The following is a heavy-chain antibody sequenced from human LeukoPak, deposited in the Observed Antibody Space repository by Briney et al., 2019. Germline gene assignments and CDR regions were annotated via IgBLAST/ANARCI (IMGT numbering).Heavy chain of an antibody. CDR3: ARVADSSGWHYYFDY. D-gene: IGHD6-19*01. J-gene: IGHJ4*02. CDR1: GGTFSSYA. CDR2: IIPIFGTA. V-gene: IGHV1-69*05. Sequence: SVKVSCKASGGTFSSYAISWVRQAPGQGLEWMGRIIPIFGTANYAQKFQGRVTITTDESTSTAYMELSSLRSEDTAVYYCARVADSSGWHYYFDYWGQGTLVTVAS.